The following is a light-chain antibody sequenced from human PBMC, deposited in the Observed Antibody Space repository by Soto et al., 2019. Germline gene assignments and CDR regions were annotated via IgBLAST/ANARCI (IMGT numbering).Light chain of an antibody. J-gene: IGKJ4*01. CDR2: GAS. CDR3: QQYDNLPLT. Sequence: DIQMTQSPSSLSASVGDRITITCRPSQTISSYLNWYQQKPGKPPKLLIYGASSLQTGVPSRFSGSGSGTDFTLTISSPQPEDFATYFCQQYDNLPLTFGGGTKVDIK. V-gene: IGKV1-39*01. CDR1: QTISSY.